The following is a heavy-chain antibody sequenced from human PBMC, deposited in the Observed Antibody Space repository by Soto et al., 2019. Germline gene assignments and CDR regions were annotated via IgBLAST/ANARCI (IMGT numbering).Heavy chain of an antibody. CDR3: ARQELERWEDIDYYYYMDV. D-gene: IGHD1-1*01. CDR2: IYYSGST. Sequence: PSETLSLTCTVSGGSISSSSYYWGWIRQPPGKGLEWIGSIYYSGSTYYNPSLKSRVTISVDTSKNQFSLKPSSVTAADTAVYYCARQELERWEDIDYYYYMDVWGKGTTVTVSS. CDR1: GGSISSSSYY. J-gene: IGHJ6*03. V-gene: IGHV4-39*01.